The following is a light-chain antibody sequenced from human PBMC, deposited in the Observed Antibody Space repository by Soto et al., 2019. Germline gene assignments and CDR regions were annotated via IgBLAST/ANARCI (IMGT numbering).Light chain of an antibody. V-gene: IGKV3-15*01. CDR3: QQYNNWPPIN. Sequence: EKVMTQPPATLSVSPGERATLSCRASQSVSSDLAWYQQKPGQAPRLLIYGAPTRATGIPDRFSGSGSGTDFTLTISRLEPEEFAVYYCQQYNNWPPINCGQWTRLQI. CDR2: GAP. CDR1: QSVSSD. J-gene: IGKJ5*01.